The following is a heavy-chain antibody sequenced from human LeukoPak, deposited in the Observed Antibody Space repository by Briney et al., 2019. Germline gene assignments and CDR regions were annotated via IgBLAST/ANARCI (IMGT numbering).Heavy chain of an antibody. D-gene: IGHD5-24*01. CDR2: ISSSSSYI. CDR3: ASLTRWLQWEKGDAFDI. Sequence: GRSLRLSCAASGFTFSSYSMNWVRQAPGKGLEWVSSISSSSSYIYYADSVKGRFTISRDNAKNSLYLQMNSLRAEDTAVYYCASLTRWLQWEKGDAFDIWGQGTMVTVSS. V-gene: IGHV3-21*01. CDR1: GFTFSSYS. J-gene: IGHJ3*02.